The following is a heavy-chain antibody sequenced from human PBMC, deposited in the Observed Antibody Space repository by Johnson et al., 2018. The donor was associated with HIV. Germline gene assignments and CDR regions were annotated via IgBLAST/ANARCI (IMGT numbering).Heavy chain of an antibody. CDR1: GFTFDDYA. J-gene: IGHJ3*01. V-gene: IGHV3-23*04. D-gene: IGHD3-10*01. CDR3: ARDGGETWVGSGACDF. CDR2: IGDSGGGT. Sequence: VQLVESGGGLVQPGRSLRLSCAASGFTFDDYAMHWVRQAPGTGLEWVSGIGDSGGGTFYAASVKGRFTISRDNSQNTLYLQINSLRAADTAVYYCARDGGETWVGSGACDFWGQGTMVTVSS.